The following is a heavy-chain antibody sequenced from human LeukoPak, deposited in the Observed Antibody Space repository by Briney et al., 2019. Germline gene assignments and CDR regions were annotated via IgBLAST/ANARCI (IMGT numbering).Heavy chain of an antibody. D-gene: IGHD4-23*01. Sequence: ASVKVSCKASGYTFTSYGISWVRQAPGQGLEWMGWISAYNGNTNYAQKLQGRVTITRDTSASTAYKELSSLRSEDTAVYYCARDRGNSDDYWGQGTLVTVSS. J-gene: IGHJ4*02. V-gene: IGHV1-18*01. CDR3: ARDRGNSDDY. CDR1: GYTFTSYG. CDR2: ISAYNGNT.